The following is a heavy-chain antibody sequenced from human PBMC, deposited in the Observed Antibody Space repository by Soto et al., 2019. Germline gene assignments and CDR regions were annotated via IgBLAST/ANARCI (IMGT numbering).Heavy chain of an antibody. CDR2: INPSGGST. CDR1: GYTFTSYY. D-gene: IGHD6-19*01. CDR3: ARGIAVAGAIFDY. J-gene: IGHJ4*02. V-gene: IGHV1-46*01. Sequence: ASVKVSCKASGYTFTSYYMHWVRQAPGQGLEWMGIINPSGGSTSYSQKFQGRVTITRDTSTSTAYMELSSLRSEDTAVYYCARGIAVAGAIFDYWGQGTLVTVSS.